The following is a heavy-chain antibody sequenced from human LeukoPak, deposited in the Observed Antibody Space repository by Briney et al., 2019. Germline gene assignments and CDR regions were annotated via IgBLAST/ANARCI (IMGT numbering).Heavy chain of an antibody. CDR1: GFTFSSYW. J-gene: IGHJ4*02. Sequence: GGSLRLSCAASGFTFSSYWMSWVRQAPGKGLEWVANIKQDGSEKYYVDSVKGRSTISRDNAKNSLYLQMNSLRAEDTAVYYYATYSSGWYGGFFDYWGQGTLVAVSS. CDR2: IKQDGSEK. V-gene: IGHV3-7*01. CDR3: ATYSSGWYGGFFDY. D-gene: IGHD6-19*01.